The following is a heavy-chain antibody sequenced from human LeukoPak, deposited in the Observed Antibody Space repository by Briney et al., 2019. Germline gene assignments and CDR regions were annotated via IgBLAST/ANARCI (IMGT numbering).Heavy chain of an antibody. J-gene: IGHJ4*02. D-gene: IGHD3-10*01. CDR2: VTGGGGST. V-gene: IGHV3-23*01. CDR1: GFMFSSFA. CDR3: AKDRPTYGSGSPIDF. Sequence: GGSLRLSCAASGFMFSSFAMNWVRQAPGKGLEWLSAVTGGGGSTYYADSVKGRFTISRDNSRNTLYLQLNGLRAEDTALYFCAKDRPTYGSGSPIDFWGQGTLVTVSS.